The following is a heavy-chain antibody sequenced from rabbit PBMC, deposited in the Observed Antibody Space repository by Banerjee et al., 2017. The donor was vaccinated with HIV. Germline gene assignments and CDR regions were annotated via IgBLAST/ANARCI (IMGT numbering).Heavy chain of an antibody. D-gene: IGHD6-1*01. CDR3: ARHVSYAGYAYALNL. CDR2: IDPVFDST. Sequence: QEQLVESGGGLVQPGGSLKLSCKASGFDFSSYGVSWVRQAPGKGLEWIGYIDPVFDSTYYASWVNGRFTISSHNAQNTLYLQMNGLTAADTATYFCARHVSYAGYAYALNLWGQGTLVTVS. CDR1: GFDFSSYG. V-gene: IGHV1S47*01. J-gene: IGHJ4*01.